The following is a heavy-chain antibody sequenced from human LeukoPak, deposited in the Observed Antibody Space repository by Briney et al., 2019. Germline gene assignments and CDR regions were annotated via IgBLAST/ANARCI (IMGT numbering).Heavy chain of an antibody. CDR2: VSHDGIGT. CDR3: ATVGSGYSFDS. J-gene: IGHJ4*02. D-gene: IGHD3-22*01. CDR1: GFTFSVSP. V-gene: IGHV3-30*04. Sequence: GGSLRLSCAASGFTFSVSPMHWVRQAPGKGLEWVAGVSHDGIGTYYADSVKGRFTISRDNAKNSLFLQMNTLRAEDTAVYYCATVGSGYSFDSWGQGTLVTVSS.